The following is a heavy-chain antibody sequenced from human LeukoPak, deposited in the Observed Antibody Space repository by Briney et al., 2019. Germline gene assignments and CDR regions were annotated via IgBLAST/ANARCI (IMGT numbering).Heavy chain of an antibody. Sequence: GGSLRLSCAASGFTFEDYAMHWARQAPGKCLEWVSGISWNSGNMGYSDSAKGRFTISRDNAKNSLYLQMNSLRAEDTALYYCAKDGSNLLTAYAFDIWGQGTMVTVSS. V-gene: IGHV3-9*01. CDR1: GFTFEDYA. D-gene: IGHD3-9*01. CDR2: ISWNSGNM. CDR3: AKDGSNLLTAYAFDI. J-gene: IGHJ3*02.